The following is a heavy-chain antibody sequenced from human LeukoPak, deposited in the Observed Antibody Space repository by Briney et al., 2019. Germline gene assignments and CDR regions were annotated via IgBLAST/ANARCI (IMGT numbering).Heavy chain of an antibody. CDR1: GFTFSTYR. D-gene: IGHD4-17*01. J-gene: IGHJ5*02. V-gene: IGHV3-7*01. CDR3: AREESYYGDYSKNWFDP. CDR2: IKQDGSEK. Sequence: GGSLRLSCAASGFTFSTYRMSWVRQAPGKGLEWVANIKQDGSEKHYVDSVKGRFTISRDNAKNSLYLQMSSLRAEDTAVYYCAREESYYGDYSKNWFDPWGQGTLVTVSS.